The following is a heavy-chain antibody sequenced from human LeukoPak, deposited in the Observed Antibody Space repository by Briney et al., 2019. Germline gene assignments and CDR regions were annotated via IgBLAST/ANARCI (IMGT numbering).Heavy chain of an antibody. CDR1: GFTFSSYG. CDR2: IWYDGSNK. Sequence: GGSLRLSCAASGFTFSSYGMHWVRQAPGKGLEWVAVIWYDGSNKYYADSVKGRFTISRDNSKNTLYLQMNSLRAEDTAVYYCAKAPYCSSTTCYQDYWGQGTLVTVSS. D-gene: IGHD2-2*01. J-gene: IGHJ4*02. CDR3: AKAPYCSSTTCYQDY. V-gene: IGHV3-30*02.